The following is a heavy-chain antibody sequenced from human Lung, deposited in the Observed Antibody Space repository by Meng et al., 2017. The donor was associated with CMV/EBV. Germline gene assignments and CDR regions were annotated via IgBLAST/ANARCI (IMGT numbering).Heavy chain of an antibody. CDR1: GFTFSSSA. V-gene: IGHV3-30*04. J-gene: IGHJ1*01. CDR2: VSYDGSHK. CDR3: SRVIKEWSYFYYTAVDF. Sequence: GGSLRLXCAASGFTFSSSAMHWVRQAPGKGLEWVAVVSYDGSHKYYADSVKGRFTISRDNSKNSLYLQMNSLRPEDTAVYYCSRVIKEWSYFYYTAVDFWGQGXMVTVSS. D-gene: IGHD2-15*01.